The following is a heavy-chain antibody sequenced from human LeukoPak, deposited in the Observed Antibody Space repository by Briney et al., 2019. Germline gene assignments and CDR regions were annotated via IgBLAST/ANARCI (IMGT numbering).Heavy chain of an antibody. D-gene: IGHD6-13*01. Sequence: GSLRLSCAASGFTFSDYYMSWIRQAPGKGLEWVSYISSSGSTIYYADSVKGRFTISRDNAKNSLYLQMNSLRAEDTAVYYCARGAAGTIYYYYGMDVWGQGTTVTVSS. V-gene: IGHV3-11*01. CDR3: ARGAAGTIYYYYGMDV. CDR2: ISSSGSTI. J-gene: IGHJ6*02. CDR1: GFTFSDYY.